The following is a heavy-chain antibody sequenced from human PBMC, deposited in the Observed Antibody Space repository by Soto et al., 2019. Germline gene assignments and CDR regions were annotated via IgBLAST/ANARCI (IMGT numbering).Heavy chain of an antibody. D-gene: IGHD4-17*01. CDR2: ISGSGGIT. CDR1: GFTLSSDA. V-gene: IGHV3-23*01. J-gene: IGHJ6*02. Sequence: GGSLRLSCAASGFTLSSDAMRWVRQGPGKGLEWVSGISGSGGITYYADSVKGRFTISGDNSKNTLYLQMNSLRAEDTAVYYCARDMRGTVYYYNGMDVWGQGTTGTVSS. CDR3: ARDMRGTVYYYNGMDV.